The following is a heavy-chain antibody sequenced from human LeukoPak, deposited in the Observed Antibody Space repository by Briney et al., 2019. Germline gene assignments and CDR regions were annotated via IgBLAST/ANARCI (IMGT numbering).Heavy chain of an antibody. J-gene: IGHJ4*02. Sequence: GGSLRLSCAASGFSLSTFGMHWVRQTPGKGLEWVAFIRYDGSNKYYADSVKGRFTISRDNSKNTLYLQMNSLRAEDTAVYYCAKRTRNPFDYRGQGTLVTVSS. CDR3: AKRTRNPFDY. V-gene: IGHV3-30*02. CDR1: GFSLSTFG. D-gene: IGHD1-1*01. CDR2: IRYDGSNK.